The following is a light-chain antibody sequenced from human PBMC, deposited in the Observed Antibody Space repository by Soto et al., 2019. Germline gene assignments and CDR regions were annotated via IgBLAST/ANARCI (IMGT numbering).Light chain of an antibody. J-gene: IGKJ1*01. CDR3: QNYHSAPRT. CDR1: QDISYY. CDR2: GAS. V-gene: IGKV1-27*01. Sequence: DIQMTQSPSSLSASVGDRVTLTCRANQDISYYLAWYQQKQGKVPKLLIYGASTLQSGVPSRFSGSGSGTDFTLTISRLQPEDIATYYCQNYHSAPRTFGQGTKVEIK.